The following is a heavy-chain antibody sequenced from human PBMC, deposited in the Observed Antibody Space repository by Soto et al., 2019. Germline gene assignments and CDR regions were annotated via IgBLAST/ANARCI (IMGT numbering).Heavy chain of an antibody. CDR2: INPSGGST. J-gene: IGHJ3*02. Sequence: ASVKVSGKASGYTFTSYYMHGVRQAPGQGLEWMGIINPSGGSTSYAQKFQGRVTMTRDTSTSTVYMELSSLRSEDTAVYYCARLGAVAFDIWGQGTMVTVSS. D-gene: IGHD3-16*01. V-gene: IGHV1-46*01. CDR3: ARLGAVAFDI. CDR1: GYTFTSYY.